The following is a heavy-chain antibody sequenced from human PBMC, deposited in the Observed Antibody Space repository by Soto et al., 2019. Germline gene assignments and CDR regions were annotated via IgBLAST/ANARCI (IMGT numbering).Heavy chain of an antibody. V-gene: IGHV4-39*01. CDR2: IYSTGNT. Sequence: SETLSLTCTLPGALIGSISSWGWIRQPPGKGLEWIGSIYSTGNTYYNPSLNSQVTISVDTSKNQFSLNVISVTAADTAVYYCRRSSRYSTDVWGQGTTVT. J-gene: IGHJ6*02. CDR1: GALIGSISS. D-gene: IGHD6-13*01. CDR3: RRSSRYSTDV.